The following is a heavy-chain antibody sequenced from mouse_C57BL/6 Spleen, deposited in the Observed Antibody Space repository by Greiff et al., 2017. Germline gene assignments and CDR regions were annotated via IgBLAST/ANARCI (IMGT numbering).Heavy chain of an antibody. CDR3: ARAIYYDYGGFAY. J-gene: IGHJ3*01. CDR2: INPGSGGT. CDR1: GYAFTNYL. Sequence: QVHVKQSGAELVRPGTSVKVSCKASGYAFTNYLIEWVKQRPGQGLEWIGVINPGSGGTNYNEKFKGKATLTADKSSSTAYMQLSSLTSEDSAVYFCARAIYYDYGGFAYWGQGTLVTVSA. D-gene: IGHD2-4*01. V-gene: IGHV1-54*01.